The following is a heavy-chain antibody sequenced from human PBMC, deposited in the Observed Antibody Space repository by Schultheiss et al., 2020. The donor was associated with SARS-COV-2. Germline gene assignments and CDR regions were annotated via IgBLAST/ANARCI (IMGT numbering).Heavy chain of an antibody. CDR3: ARGRFDIVVVPAAGYMDV. Sequence: SETLSLTCTVSGGSISSSSYYWSWIRQPPGKGLEWIGYIYYSGSTNYNPSLKSRVTISVDTSKNQFSLKLSSVTAADTAVYYCARGRFDIVVVPAAGYMDVWGKGTTVTVSS. D-gene: IGHD2-2*01. CDR1: GGSISSSSYY. V-gene: IGHV4-61*05. CDR2: IYYSGST. J-gene: IGHJ6*03.